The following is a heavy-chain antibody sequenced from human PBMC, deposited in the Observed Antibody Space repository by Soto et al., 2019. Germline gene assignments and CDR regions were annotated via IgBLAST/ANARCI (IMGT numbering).Heavy chain of an antibody. D-gene: IGHD3-22*01. CDR3: ATANYYDSGGYYRAEYFQH. CDR1: GYTLTELS. CDR2: FDPEDGET. J-gene: IGHJ1*01. V-gene: IGHV1-24*01. Sequence: SVKVSCKVSGYTLTELSMHWVRQAPGKGLEWMGGFDPEDGETIYAQKFQGRVTMTEDTSTDTAYMELSSLRSEDTAVYYCATANYYDSGGYYRAEYFQHWGQGTLVTVSS.